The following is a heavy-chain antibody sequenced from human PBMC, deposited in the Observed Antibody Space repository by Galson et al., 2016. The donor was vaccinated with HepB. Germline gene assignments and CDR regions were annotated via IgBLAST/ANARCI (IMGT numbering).Heavy chain of an antibody. CDR2: INHSGRT. CDR1: GGSFSGYY. V-gene: IGHV4-34*01. J-gene: IGHJ4*02. CDR3: ARERPEHVRSSSFPKPVLDY. D-gene: IGHD6-13*01. Sequence: SETLSLTCGVNGGSFSGYYWSWIRQSPGKGLEWIGEINHSGRTAYSPSLKSRVAISVDTSKNQISLRLTSVTAADTAVYYCARERPEHVRSSSFPKPVLDYWGQGTLVTVSS.